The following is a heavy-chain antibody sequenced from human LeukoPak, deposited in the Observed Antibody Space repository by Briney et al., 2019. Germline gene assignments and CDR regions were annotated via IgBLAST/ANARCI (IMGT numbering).Heavy chain of an antibody. J-gene: IGHJ4*02. D-gene: IGHD3-10*01. CDR2: IYYSGRP. CDR1: GGSISSNTYY. Sequence: SETLSLTFTVSGGSISSNTYYWGWNRQPPGKGLDWIGSIYYSGRPYYNPSLKSRVTISLDTSKNQFSLRLSSVTAADTAVYYCARDPASGSFDYWGQGNLVTVSS. CDR3: ARDPASGSFDY. V-gene: IGHV4-39*07.